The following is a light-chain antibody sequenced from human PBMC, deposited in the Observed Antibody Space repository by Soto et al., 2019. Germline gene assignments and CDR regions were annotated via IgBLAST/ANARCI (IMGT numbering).Light chain of an antibody. CDR2: AVS. J-gene: IGLJ1*01. CDR1: SSDIGSYNH. Sequence: QSALTQPDSVSWSPGQSITISCSGTSSDIGSYNHVALYQQFPGKSPKLMIYAVSDRPPGVSDRFSGSKSGITASLTISGLQTEDEADYYCISYTDRQSYLFGTGTKVTVL. V-gene: IGLV2-14*03. CDR3: ISYTDRQSYL.